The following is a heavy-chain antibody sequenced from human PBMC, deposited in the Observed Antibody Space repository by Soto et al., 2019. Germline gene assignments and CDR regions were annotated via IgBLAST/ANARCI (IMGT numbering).Heavy chain of an antibody. Sequence: QVQLVQSGAEVKKPGASVKVSCKASGYTFTSYYMHWVRQAPGQGLEWMGIINPSGGSTSYAQKFQGRVTMTRETSTSTVYMELSSLISEDTAVYYCARSSGSYYGLNYGMDVWGQGTTVTVAS. D-gene: IGHD1-26*01. J-gene: IGHJ6*02. CDR1: GYTFTSYY. V-gene: IGHV1-46*03. CDR2: INPSGGST. CDR3: ARSSGSYYGLNYGMDV.